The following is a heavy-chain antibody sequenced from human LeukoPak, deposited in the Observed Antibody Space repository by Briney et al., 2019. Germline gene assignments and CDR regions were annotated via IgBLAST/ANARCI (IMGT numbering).Heavy chain of an antibody. Sequence: KPSETLSLTCAVSGGSISSSNWWSWVRQPPGKGLEWIGEIYHSGSTNYNPSLKSRVTISVDKSKNQFSLKLSSVTAADTAVYYCASLGSGSYYRPDVWGQGTTVTVSS. CDR1: GGSISSSNW. CDR2: IYHSGST. J-gene: IGHJ6*02. V-gene: IGHV4-4*02. CDR3: ASLGSGSYYRPDV. D-gene: IGHD3-10*01.